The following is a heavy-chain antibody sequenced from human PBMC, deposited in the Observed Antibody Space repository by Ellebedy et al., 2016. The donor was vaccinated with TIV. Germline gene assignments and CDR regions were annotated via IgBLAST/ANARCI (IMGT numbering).Heavy chain of an antibody. V-gene: IGHV3-23*01. CDR3: AKDFRMVRGVTHFDS. Sequence: PGGSLRLSCAASGFTFSNYAMSWVRQALGKGPEWVSAISGSGGTTYYADSVKGRFTVYRDNSKNTLYLQMNSLRAEDTALYYCAKDFRMVRGVTHFDSWGQGTLVIVSS. J-gene: IGHJ4*02. D-gene: IGHD3-10*01. CDR1: GFTFSNYA. CDR2: ISGSGGTT.